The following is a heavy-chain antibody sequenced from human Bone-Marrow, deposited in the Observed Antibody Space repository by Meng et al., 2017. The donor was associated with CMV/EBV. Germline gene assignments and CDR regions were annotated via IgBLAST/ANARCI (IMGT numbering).Heavy chain of an antibody. J-gene: IGHJ5*02. CDR2: ISSISSYI. Sequence: GESLKISCAASGFTFSSYSMNWVRQAPGKGLEWVSSISSISSYIYYADSVKGRFTISRDNSKNTLYLQMNSLRAEDTAVYYCARGRVYSAWGQGTLVTVSS. CDR3: ARGRVYSA. CDR1: GFTFSSYS. D-gene: IGHD2-8*01. V-gene: IGHV3-21*01.